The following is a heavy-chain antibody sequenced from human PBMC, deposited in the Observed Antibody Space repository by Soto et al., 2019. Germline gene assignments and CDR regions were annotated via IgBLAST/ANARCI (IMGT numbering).Heavy chain of an antibody. V-gene: IGHV3-33*01. CDR3: ARDWQRGGIYYFDY. CDR2: IWYDGSNK. Sequence: QVQLVESGGGVVQPGRSLRLSCAASGFTFSSYGMHWVRQAPGKGLEWVAVIWYDGSNKYYADSVKGRFTISRDNSKNKLYLQRNGLRADDKAVYYCARDWQRGGIYYFDYWGQGTLATVSS. CDR1: GFTFSSYG. D-gene: IGHD3-3*01. J-gene: IGHJ4*02.